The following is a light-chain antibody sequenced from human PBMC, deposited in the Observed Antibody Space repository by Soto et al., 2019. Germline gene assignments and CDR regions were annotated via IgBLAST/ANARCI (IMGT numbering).Light chain of an antibody. J-gene: IGLJ2*01. CDR1: SSNIGNNY. V-gene: IGLV1-51*01. CDR3: ATWDGRLPGEV. Sequence: QSGLTQSPSVSAAPGQQVTISCSGRSSNIGNNYVSWYQQLPGTAPKLLIYDNNKRPSGIPDRFSGYKSGTSGTLDITGLQTGDEADYYCATWDGRLPGEVFGGGTHLTVL. CDR2: DNN.